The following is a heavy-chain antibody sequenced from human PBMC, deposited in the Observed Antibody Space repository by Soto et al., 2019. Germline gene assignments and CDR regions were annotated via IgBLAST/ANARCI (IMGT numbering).Heavy chain of an antibody. D-gene: IGHD2-2*02. V-gene: IGHV3-21*01. CDR3: AREYTAWPLAYCLDV. J-gene: IGHJ6*02. CDR1: GFTFSTYS. CDR2: ISSSSDI. Sequence: PGGSLRLSCVGSGFTFSTYSINWVRQAPGKGLEWVSSISSSSDIYYADSVKGRFTITRDNAKNTVSLQMNSLRAEDRAVYYWAREYTAWPLAYCLDVWDQGTTVTVSS.